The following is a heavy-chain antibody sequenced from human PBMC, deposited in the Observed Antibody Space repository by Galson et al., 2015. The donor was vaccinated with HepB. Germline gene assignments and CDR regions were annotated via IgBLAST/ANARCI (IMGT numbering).Heavy chain of an antibody. J-gene: IGHJ4*02. CDR2: ISYDGSNK. V-gene: IGHV3-30*04. Sequence: SLRLSCAASGFTFSSYAMHWVRQAPGRGLEWVAVISYDGSNKYYADSVKGRFTISRDNSKNTLYLQMNSLRAEDTAVYYCARAVRGFTLSLDYWGQGTLVTVSS. D-gene: IGHD3-10*01. CDR1: GFTFSSYA. CDR3: ARAVRGFTLSLDY.